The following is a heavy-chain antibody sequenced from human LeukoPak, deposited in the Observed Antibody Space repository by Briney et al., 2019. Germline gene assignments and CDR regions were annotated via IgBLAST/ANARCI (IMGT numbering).Heavy chain of an antibody. CDR1: GYTFTGYY. J-gene: IGHJ4*02. Sequence: ASVKVSCKASGYTFTGYYMHWVRQARGQGLEWVGWINPNSGDTNYAQKFQGRVTITRNTSISTAYMELSSLRSEDTALYYCGRWFYDFRSGYSIYFDYWGPGNLGTRSP. CDR2: INPNSGDT. D-gene: IGHD3-3*01. V-gene: IGHV1-2*02. CDR3: GRWFYDFRSGYSIYFDY.